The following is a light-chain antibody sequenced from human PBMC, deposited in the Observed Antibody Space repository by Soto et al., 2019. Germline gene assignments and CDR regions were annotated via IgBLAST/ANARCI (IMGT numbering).Light chain of an antibody. CDR1: QSLLHSNGYNY. Sequence: DIVMTQSPLSLPVTPGEPASISCRSSQSLLHSNGYNYLDWYPQKPGQSPQLLIDLGSNRASGVPDRFSGSGSGTDFTLKISRVEAEDVGVYYCMQALQTPSTFGQGTKVEIK. J-gene: IGKJ1*01. CDR2: LGS. CDR3: MQALQTPST. V-gene: IGKV2-28*01.